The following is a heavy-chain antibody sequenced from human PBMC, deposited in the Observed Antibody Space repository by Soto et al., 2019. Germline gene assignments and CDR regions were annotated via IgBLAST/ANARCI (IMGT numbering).Heavy chain of an antibody. CDR1: DYSIRSDYY. D-gene: IGHD3-22*01. CDR2: MNHRGST. CDR3: ARAMYYSDSRGYHWYFDL. V-gene: IGHV4-38-2*01. Sequence: SETLSLTCAVSDYSIRSDYYWGWIRQPPGKGLEWIESMNHRGSTYYNPSLKSRVTTPVDMSKNQFSLKLRSVTAADTGVYYCARAMYYSDSRGYHWYFDLWGRGTLVTVSS. J-gene: IGHJ2*01.